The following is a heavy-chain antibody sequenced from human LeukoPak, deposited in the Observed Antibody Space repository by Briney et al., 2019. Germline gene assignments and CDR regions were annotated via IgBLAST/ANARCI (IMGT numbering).Heavy chain of an antibody. J-gene: IGHJ4*02. CDR2: IDPSRDIT. CDR1: GYTFIKNY. Sequence: GASVRLSCKASGYTFIKNYMQWVRQAPGQGLEWMGMIDPSRDITTYAQKFQGRVTMTRDTSTGTVYMELSSLGFEDTAVYYCARGSVNYNSRLLDFWGQGTLVTVSS. V-gene: IGHV1-46*01. CDR3: ARGSVNYNSRLLDF. D-gene: IGHD3-3*01.